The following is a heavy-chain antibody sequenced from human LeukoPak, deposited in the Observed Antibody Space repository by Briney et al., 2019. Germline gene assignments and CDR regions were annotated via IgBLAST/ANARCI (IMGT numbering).Heavy chain of an antibody. D-gene: IGHD2-15*01. CDR1: GFTFSTYS. CDR2: ISSGSSYI. V-gene: IGHV3-21*01. CDR3: ARDLYCSGGSCAGYFDY. Sequence: GGPLRLSCAASGFTFSTYSMNWVRQAPGKGLEWVSSISSGSSYIYYADSVKGRFTISRDNAKNSLYLQMNSLRAEDTAVYYCARDLYCSGGSCAGYFDYWGQGTLVTVSS. J-gene: IGHJ4*02.